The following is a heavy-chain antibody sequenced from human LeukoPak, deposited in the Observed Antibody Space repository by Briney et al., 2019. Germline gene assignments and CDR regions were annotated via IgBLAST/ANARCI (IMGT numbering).Heavy chain of an antibody. CDR2: IYYSGST. CDR1: GGSISSSNYY. CDR3: ARSWLQSTVIDY. V-gene: IGHV4-39*07. J-gene: IGHJ4*02. Sequence: SETLSLTCTVAGGSISSSNYYWGWIRQPPGKGLEWIGTIYYSGSTYYNPSLKSRVTISVDTSKNQFSLKLSSVTAADTAVYYCARSWLQSTVIDYWGQGTLVTVSS. D-gene: IGHD5-24*01.